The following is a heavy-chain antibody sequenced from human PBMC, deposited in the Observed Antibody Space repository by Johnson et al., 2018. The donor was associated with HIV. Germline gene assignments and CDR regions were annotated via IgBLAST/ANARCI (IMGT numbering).Heavy chain of an antibody. CDR2: IYSGGTT. D-gene: IGHD6-19*01. Sequence: MQLVESGGGLVKPGGSLRLSCAASGFTVSSNYMSWVRQAPGKGLEWVSVIYSGGTTWYADSVKGRFTISRDNSKNTLYLQMNSLRAEDTAVYYCAKEASGWYHAGDAFDIWGQGTMVTVSS. J-gene: IGHJ3*02. V-gene: IGHV3-66*02. CDR1: GFTVSSNY. CDR3: AKEASGWYHAGDAFDI.